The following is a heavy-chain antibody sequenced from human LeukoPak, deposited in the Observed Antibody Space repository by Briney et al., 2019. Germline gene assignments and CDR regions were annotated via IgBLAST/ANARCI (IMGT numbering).Heavy chain of an antibody. CDR2: IKTDGTTT. Sequence: PGGSLRLSCAASGFTFSDHWMHWVRQAPGKGLVWASRIKTDGTTTNYADSVKGRFTISRDNAKDTLFLQMNSLRGEDTAVYYCVRSLLGASDYWGQGTLVTVSS. V-gene: IGHV3-74*01. D-gene: IGHD1-26*01. CDR3: VRSLLGASDY. CDR1: GFTFSDHW. J-gene: IGHJ4*02.